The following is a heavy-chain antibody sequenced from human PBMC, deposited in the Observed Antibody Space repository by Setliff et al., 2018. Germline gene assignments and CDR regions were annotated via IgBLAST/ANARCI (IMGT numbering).Heavy chain of an antibody. D-gene: IGHD2-8*01. V-gene: IGHV1-18*01. CDR1: GYTFSIYG. J-gene: IGHJ4*02. Sequence: ASVKVSCKASGYTFSIYGITWVRQAPGQGLEWMGWVSAYSGNTNYAQKFQGRVTMTTDSSTSTAYMELRSLTSDDTAVYYCSRLVRYCTTTACQRASGAEVWGQGTVVTVSS. CDR3: SRLVRYCTTTACQRASGAEV. CDR2: VSAYSGNT.